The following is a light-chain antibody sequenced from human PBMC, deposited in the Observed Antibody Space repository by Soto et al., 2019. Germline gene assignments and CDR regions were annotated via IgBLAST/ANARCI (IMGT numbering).Light chain of an antibody. V-gene: IGKV3-20*01. CDR1: QSVSSNY. Sequence: ESVLTQSPGSLSLSPGERATLSCRASQSVSSNYLACYQHKPGQAPRLLIYGASSRATGIPDRFSGSGSGTDFTLTISRLEPEDFAVYYCQHYGSSLSITFGQGTRLEIK. CDR2: GAS. CDR3: QHYGSSLSIT. J-gene: IGKJ5*01.